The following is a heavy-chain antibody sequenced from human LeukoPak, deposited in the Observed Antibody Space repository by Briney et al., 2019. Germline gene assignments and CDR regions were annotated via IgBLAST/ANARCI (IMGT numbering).Heavy chain of an antibody. J-gene: IGHJ3*02. V-gene: IGHV4-4*07. Sequence: SETLSLTCTVSGGSISSYYWSWIRQPAGKGLEWIGRIYSSGNTNYNPSLKSRVTISVDTSKNQFSLKLNSVTAADTAVYYCARETYQPRAPFGIWGQGTMVTVSS. CDR2: IYSSGNT. CDR3: ARETYQPRAPFGI. CDR1: GGSISSYY. D-gene: IGHD2-2*01.